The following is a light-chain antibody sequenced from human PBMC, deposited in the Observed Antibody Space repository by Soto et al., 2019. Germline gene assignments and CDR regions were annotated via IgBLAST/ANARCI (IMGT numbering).Light chain of an antibody. V-gene: IGLV2-11*01. CDR3: YSYAGSSYV. CDR1: SSDVGGYDY. Sequence: QSALTQPRSVSGSPGQSVTISCTGTSSDVGGYDYVSWYQQHPDKAPKLMIYDVSKRPSGVPDRFSGSKSGNTASLTISGRQAEDEADYYCYSYAGSSYVFGPGTKVTVL. J-gene: IGLJ1*01. CDR2: DVS.